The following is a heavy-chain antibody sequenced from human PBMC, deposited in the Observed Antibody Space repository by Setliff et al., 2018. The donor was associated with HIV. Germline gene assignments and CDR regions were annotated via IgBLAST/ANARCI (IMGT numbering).Heavy chain of an antibody. V-gene: IGHV1-2*02. CDR2: VNPNSGDA. CDR3: ARNFGLSPSGKYYYYYGMDI. J-gene: IGHJ6*02. D-gene: IGHD3-10*01. CDR1: GYTFTGHY. Sequence: GASVKVSCKASGYTFTGHYLHWVRQAPGQGLEWLGWVNPNSGDAIYAQNFQGRVTMTRDTSINAACMELRGLRSDDTAVYYCARNFGLSPSGKYYYYYGMDIWGQGTTVTVSS.